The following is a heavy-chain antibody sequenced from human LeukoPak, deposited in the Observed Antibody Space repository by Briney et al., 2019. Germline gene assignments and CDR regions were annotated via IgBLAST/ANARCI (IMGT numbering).Heavy chain of an antibody. V-gene: IGHV3-74*03. CDR2: VNREGTTT. Sequence: GGSLRLSCAASGFTFNTYWMHWVRQAPGKGLVWVARVNREGTTTTYADSVKGRFTISRDNAKNTLYLQMNNLRAEDTAVYYCARDLAWILFDYWGQGTLVTVSS. J-gene: IGHJ4*02. CDR3: ARDLAWILFDY. D-gene: IGHD2-2*03. CDR1: GFTFNTYW.